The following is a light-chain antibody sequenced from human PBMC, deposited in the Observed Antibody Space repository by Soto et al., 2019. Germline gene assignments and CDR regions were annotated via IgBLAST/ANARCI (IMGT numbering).Light chain of an antibody. Sequence: DIQMTQSPSTLSASVGDRVTITCRASQSTSIWLAWYQQKPGKAPKLLIYDASDLESGVPSRFSGSGSGTEFTLTISSLQPDDFATYYCQQYNSYWTFGQGTKVEIK. J-gene: IGKJ1*01. CDR1: QSTSIW. CDR2: DAS. CDR3: QQYNSYWT. V-gene: IGKV1-5*01.